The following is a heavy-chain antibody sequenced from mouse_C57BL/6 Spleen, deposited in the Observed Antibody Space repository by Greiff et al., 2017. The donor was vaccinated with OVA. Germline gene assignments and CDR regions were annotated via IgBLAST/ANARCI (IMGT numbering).Heavy chain of an antibody. Sequence: QVQLQQPGAELVKPGASVKMSCKASGYTFTSYWITWVKQRPGQGLEWIGDLYPGSTRTNYNKKFKSKATLTVDTSSRTAYMQFSSLTSEDSAVYYCAMRYYAMDYWGQGTSVTVSS. CDR2: LYPGSTRT. J-gene: IGHJ4*01. CDR3: AMRYYAMDY. V-gene: IGHV1-55*01. CDR1: GYTFTSYW.